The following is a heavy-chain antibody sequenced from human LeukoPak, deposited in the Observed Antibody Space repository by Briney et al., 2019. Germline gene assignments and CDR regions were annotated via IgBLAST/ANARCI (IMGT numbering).Heavy chain of an antibody. J-gene: IGHJ4*02. D-gene: IGHD7-27*01. CDR1: GFTFSSHW. Sequence: GGSLRPSRAASGFTFSSHWMSWVRQGPGKGLEWVANIKYDGSGKYYMDSVKGRFTVSRDNAKNSLYLQLSSLRAEDTAVYYCVRDFTWTTGDEIWGQGTLVTVSS. CDR3: VRDFTWTTGDEI. V-gene: IGHV3-7*01. CDR2: IKYDGSGK.